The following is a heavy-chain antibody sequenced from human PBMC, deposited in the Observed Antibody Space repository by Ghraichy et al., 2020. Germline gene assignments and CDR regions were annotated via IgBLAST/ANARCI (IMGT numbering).Heavy chain of an antibody. CDR1: GGSISSSSYY. V-gene: IGHV4-39*01. Sequence: SETLSLTCTVSGGSISSSSYYWGWIRQPPGKGLEWIGSIYYSGSTYYNPSLKSRVTISVDTSKNQFSLKLSSVTAADTAVYYCARHHRGYSYGYVRLGYFDYWGQGTLVTVSS. J-gene: IGHJ4*02. D-gene: IGHD5-18*01. CDR2: IYYSGST. CDR3: ARHHRGYSYGYVRLGYFDY.